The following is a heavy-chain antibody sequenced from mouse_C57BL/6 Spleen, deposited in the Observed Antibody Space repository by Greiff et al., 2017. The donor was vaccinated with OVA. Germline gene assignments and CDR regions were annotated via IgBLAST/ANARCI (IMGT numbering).Heavy chain of an antibody. CDR2: INPSSGYT. J-gene: IGHJ1*03. V-gene: IGHV1-7*01. Sequence: QVQLQQSGAELAKPGASVKLSCKASGYTFTSYWMHWVKQRPGQGLEWIGYINPSSGYTKYNQKFKDKATLPADKSSSTAYMQLSSLTYEDAAVYYCARDASGFDVWGTGTTVTVSS. CDR3: ARDASGFDV. CDR1: GYTFTSYW. D-gene: IGHD3-1*01.